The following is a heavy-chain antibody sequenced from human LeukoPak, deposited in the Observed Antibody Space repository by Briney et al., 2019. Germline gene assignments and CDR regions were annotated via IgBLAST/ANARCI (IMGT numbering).Heavy chain of an antibody. CDR3: ARATPLYYYGSGSYFGASDDY. J-gene: IGHJ4*02. D-gene: IGHD3-10*01. CDR1: GFTFSSYE. CDR2: ISSSSSYI. V-gene: IGHV3-21*01. Sequence: GGSLRLSCAASGFTFSSYEMNWVRQAPGKGLEWVSSISSSSSYIYYADSVKGRFTISRDNAKNSLYLQMNSLRAEDTAVYYCARATPLYYYGSGSYFGASDDYWGQGTLVTVSS.